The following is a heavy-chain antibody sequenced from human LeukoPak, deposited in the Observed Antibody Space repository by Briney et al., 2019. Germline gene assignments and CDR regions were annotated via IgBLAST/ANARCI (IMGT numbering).Heavy chain of an antibody. Sequence: PSETLSLTCTVSGGSISSYYWSWIRQPAGKGLEWIGRIYTSGSTNYNPSLKSRVTMSVDTPKNQFSLKLSSVTAADTAVYYCARGILEWLSHVYYFDYWGQGTLVTVSS. V-gene: IGHV4-4*07. D-gene: IGHD3-3*01. J-gene: IGHJ4*02. CDR1: GGSISSYY. CDR3: ARGILEWLSHVYYFDY. CDR2: IYTSGST.